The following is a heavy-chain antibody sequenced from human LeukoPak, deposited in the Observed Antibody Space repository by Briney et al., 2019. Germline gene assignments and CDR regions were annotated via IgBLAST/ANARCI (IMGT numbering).Heavy chain of an antibody. D-gene: IGHD6-13*01. CDR2: IVGSGDST. Sequence: QPGGSLRLSCAASGFTFSSFAMSWVRQAPGKGLEWVSTIVGSGDSTYYADSVKGRFTISRGNSKNTLYLQMNSLRAEDTAVYYCANTYSSSWYPLFDSWGQGTLVTVSS. CDR1: GFTFSSFA. CDR3: ANTYSSSWYPLFDS. J-gene: IGHJ4*02. V-gene: IGHV3-23*01.